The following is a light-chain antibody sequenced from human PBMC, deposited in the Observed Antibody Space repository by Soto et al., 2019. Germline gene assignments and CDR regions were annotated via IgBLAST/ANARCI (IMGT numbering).Light chain of an antibody. J-gene: IGKJ1*01. CDR3: QQYNSYSRT. V-gene: IGKV1-5*01. CDR1: RSISSW. Sequence: DIQMTQSPSTLSASVGDRVTITCRASRSISSWLAWCQQKPGKAPKLLIYDASSLESGVPSRFSGSGSGTEFTLTISSLQPDDFATYYCQQYNSYSRTFGQGTKVDIK. CDR2: DAS.